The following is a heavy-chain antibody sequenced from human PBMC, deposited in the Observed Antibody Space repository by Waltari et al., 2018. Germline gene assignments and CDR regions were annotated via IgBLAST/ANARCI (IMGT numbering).Heavy chain of an antibody. V-gene: IGHV4-34*01. J-gene: IGHJ2*01. CDR2: IHHSGSN. Sequence: QVQLQQWGAGLLKPSETLSLTCAVYGGSFSGYYWSWIRQPPGKGLEWIGEIHHSGSNNYNPSLKSRVTISLDTSKNQFSLKLNSVTASDTAVYYCARHWRRENSGSYSYFDLWGRGTLVTVSS. CDR3: ARHWRRENSGSYSYFDL. CDR1: GGSFSGYY. D-gene: IGHD6-25*01.